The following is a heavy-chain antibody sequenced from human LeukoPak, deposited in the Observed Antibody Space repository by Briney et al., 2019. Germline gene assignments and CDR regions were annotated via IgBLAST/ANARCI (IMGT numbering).Heavy chain of an antibody. CDR1: GGSISSSSYY. D-gene: IGHD3-22*01. CDR3: ARHLGWYYDSSGHDAFDI. Sequence: PSETLSLTCTVSGGSISSSSYYWGWIRQPPGKGLEWIGSIYYSGSTYYNPSLKSRVTISVDTSKNQFSLKLSSVTAADTAVYYCARHLGWYYDSSGHDAFDIWGQGTMVTVSS. V-gene: IGHV4-39*01. J-gene: IGHJ3*02. CDR2: IYYSGST.